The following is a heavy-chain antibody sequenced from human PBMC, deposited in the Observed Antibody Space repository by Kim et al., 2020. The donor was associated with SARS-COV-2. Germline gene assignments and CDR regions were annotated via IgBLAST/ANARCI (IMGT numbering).Heavy chain of an antibody. V-gene: IGHV4-39*01. J-gene: IGHJ6*02. D-gene: IGHD6-19*01. Sequence: SETLSLTCTVSGGSISSSSYYWGWIRQPPGKGLEWIGSIYYSGSTYYNPSLKSRVTISVDTSKNQFSLKLSSVTAADTAVYYCAYSSGWFLYYYGMDVWGQGTTVTVSS. CDR1: GGSISSSSYY. CDR2: IYYSGST. CDR3: AYSSGWFLYYYGMDV.